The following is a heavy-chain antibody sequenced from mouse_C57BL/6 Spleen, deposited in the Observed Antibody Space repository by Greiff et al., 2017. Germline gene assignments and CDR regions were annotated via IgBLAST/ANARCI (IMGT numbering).Heavy chain of an antibody. D-gene: IGHD2-4*01. CDR3: ARQGGASYDYDWYFDV. J-gene: IGHJ1*03. CDR2: IDPSDSET. V-gene: IGHV1-52*01. CDR1: GYTFTSYW. Sequence: VQLQQPGAELVRPGSSVKLSCKASGYTFTSYWLHWVKQRPIQGLEWIGNIDPSDSETHYNQKFKDKATLTVDKSSSTAYMQLSSLTSDDSAFYYCARQGGASYDYDWYFDVWGTGTTVTVSS.